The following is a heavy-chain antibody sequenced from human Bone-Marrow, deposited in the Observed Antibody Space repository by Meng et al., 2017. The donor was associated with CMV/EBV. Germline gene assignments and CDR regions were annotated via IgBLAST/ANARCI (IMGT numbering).Heavy chain of an antibody. CDR3: ARSSGWSRFDY. V-gene: IGHV1-2*02. Sequence: QVQLVQSGAEVKKPGSSVKVSCKASGGTFSSYAISWVRQAPGQWLEWMGWINPNTDTNYAQNFQGRVTMTRDMSINTAYMELSRLTSGDTAVYYCARSSGWSRFDYWGQGTLVTVSS. CDR2: INPNTDT. J-gene: IGHJ4*02. D-gene: IGHD6-19*01. CDR1: GGTFSSYA.